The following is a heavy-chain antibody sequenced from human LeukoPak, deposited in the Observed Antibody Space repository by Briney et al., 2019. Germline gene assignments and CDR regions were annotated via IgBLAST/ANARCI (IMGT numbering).Heavy chain of an antibody. V-gene: IGHV4-59*08. J-gene: IGHJ4*02. CDR2: IYYSGST. CDR1: GGSISSYY. Sequence: PSETLSLTCTVSGGSISSYYWSWIRQPPGKGLEWIGYIYYSGSTNYNPSLKSQVTISVDTSKNQFSLKLSSVTAADTAVYYCARRAFSSGYYYFDYWGQGTLVTVSS. CDR3: ARRAFSSGYYYFDY. D-gene: IGHD3-22*01.